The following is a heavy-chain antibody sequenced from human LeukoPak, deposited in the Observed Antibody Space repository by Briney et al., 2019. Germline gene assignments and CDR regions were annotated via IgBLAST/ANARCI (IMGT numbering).Heavy chain of an antibody. Sequence: PGESLRLSCAASGFTFSSYAMTWVRQAPGKGLEGVSAIGGSGISTFYTDSVKGRFTISRDNSDNALHLQMNSLRAEDTAVYYCAKVYFGEGDYFDYWGQGTLVTVSS. CDR1: GFTFSSYA. CDR3: AKVYFGEGDYFDY. CDR2: IGGSGIST. D-gene: IGHD3-10*01. J-gene: IGHJ4*02. V-gene: IGHV3-23*01.